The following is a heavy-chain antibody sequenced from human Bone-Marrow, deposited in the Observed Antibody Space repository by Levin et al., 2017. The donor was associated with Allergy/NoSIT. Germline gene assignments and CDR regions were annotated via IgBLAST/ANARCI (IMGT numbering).Heavy chain of an antibody. CDR2: ISYAGSHK. Sequence: GGSLRLSCSISGFTITKYGMHWVRQAPGKGLEWVAVISYAGSHKHYVDSVKGRFTISRDNSNNTLYLQMNSLRTEDTAVYFCARDRGGQGVDYYYGMDVWGQGTTVTVSS. V-gene: IGHV3-30*03. D-gene: IGHD3-10*01. CDR3: ARDRGGQGVDYYYGMDV. CDR1: GFTITKYG. J-gene: IGHJ6*02.